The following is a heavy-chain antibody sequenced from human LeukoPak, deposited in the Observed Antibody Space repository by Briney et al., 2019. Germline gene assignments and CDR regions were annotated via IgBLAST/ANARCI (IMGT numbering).Heavy chain of an antibody. CDR2: IYYGGST. CDR3: ARDVYGMDV. Sequence: PSETLSLTCTVSGGSISSYYWSWIRQPPGKGLEWIGYIYYGGSTNYNPSLKSRVTISVDTSKNQFSLKLSSVTAADTAVYYCARDVYGMDVWGHGTTVTVSS. V-gene: IGHV4-59*01. J-gene: IGHJ6*02. CDR1: GGSISSYY.